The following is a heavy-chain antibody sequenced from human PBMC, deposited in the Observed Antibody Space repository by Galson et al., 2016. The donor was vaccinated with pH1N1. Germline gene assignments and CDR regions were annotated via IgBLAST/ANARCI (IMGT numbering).Heavy chain of an antibody. CDR2: IIPIFGTP. Sequence: SVKVSCKASGGAFSAYAISWVRQAPGKGLEWIGGIIPIFGTPNYAQKFQGRVTITADESKSTHYMEMTSLSFDDTAVYYCARGVWTGSDFYFMDVWGQGTSVTVS. CDR3: ARGVWTGSDFYFMDV. J-gene: IGHJ6*03. CDR1: GGAFSAYA. D-gene: IGHD3/OR15-3a*01. V-gene: IGHV1-69*13.